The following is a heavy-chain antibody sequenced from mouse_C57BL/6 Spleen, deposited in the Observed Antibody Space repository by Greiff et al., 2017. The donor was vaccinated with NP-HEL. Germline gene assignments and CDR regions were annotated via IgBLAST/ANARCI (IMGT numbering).Heavy chain of an antibody. V-gene: IGHV5-17*01. CDR2: ISSGSSTI. CDR3: ARPGSSPKVLYWYFDV. J-gene: IGHJ1*03. D-gene: IGHD1-1*01. CDR1: GFTFSDYG. Sequence: DVKLQESGGGLVKPGGSLKLSCAASGFTFSDYGMHWVRQAPEKGLEWVAYISSGSSTIYYADTVKGRFTISRDNAKNNLFLQMTSLRSEDTAMYYCARPGSSPKVLYWYFDVWGTGTTVTVSS.